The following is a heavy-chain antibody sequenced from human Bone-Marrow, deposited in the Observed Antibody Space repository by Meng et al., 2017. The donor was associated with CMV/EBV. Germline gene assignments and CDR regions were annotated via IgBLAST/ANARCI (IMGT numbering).Heavy chain of an antibody. Sequence: CAVSGDSISSSNWWSWVRQPPGKGLEWIGEIYHSGSTNYNPSLKSRVTISVDKSKNQFSLKLSSVTAADTAVYYCARDAEVENWVDPWGQGTLVTVSS. V-gene: IGHV4-4*02. J-gene: IGHJ5*02. CDR3: ARDAEVENWVDP. D-gene: IGHD2-15*01. CDR2: IYHSGST. CDR1: GDSISSSNW.